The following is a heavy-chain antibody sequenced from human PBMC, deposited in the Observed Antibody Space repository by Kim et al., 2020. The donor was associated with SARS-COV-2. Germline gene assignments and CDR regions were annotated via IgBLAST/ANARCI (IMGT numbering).Heavy chain of an antibody. CDR2: INTNTGNP. CDR3: ANTGYSSSWYWKNNWFDP. V-gene: IGHV7-4-1*02. J-gene: IGHJ5*02. CDR1: GYTFTSYA. D-gene: IGHD6-13*01. Sequence: ASVKVSCKASGYTFTSYAMNWVRQAPGQGLEWMGWINTNTGNPTYAQGFTGRFVFSLDTSVSTAYLQISSLKAEDTAVYYCANTGYSSSWYWKNNWFDPWGQGTLVTVSS.